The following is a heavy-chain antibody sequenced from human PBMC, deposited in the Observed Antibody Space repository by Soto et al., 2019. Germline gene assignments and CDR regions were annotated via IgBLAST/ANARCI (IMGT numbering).Heavy chain of an antibody. D-gene: IGHD6-13*01. CDR3: ARDFLAGYSSSWYKGLYYYYYGMDV. CDR1: GFTFSSYG. CDR2: IWYDGSNK. Sequence: QVQLVESGGGVVQPGRSLRLSCAASGFTFSSYGMHWVRQAPGKGLEWVAVIWYDGSNKYYADSVKGRFTISRDNSKNTLYLQMNSLRAEDTAVYYCARDFLAGYSSSWYKGLYYYYYGMDVW. V-gene: IGHV3-33*01. J-gene: IGHJ6*01.